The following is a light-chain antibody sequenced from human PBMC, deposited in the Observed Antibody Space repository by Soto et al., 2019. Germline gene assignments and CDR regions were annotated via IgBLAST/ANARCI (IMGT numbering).Light chain of an antibody. J-gene: IGLJ3*02. V-gene: IGLV1-44*01. CDR1: TSNIGSNT. Sequence: QLVLTQSPSASATPGQRVTISCSGTTSNIGSNTVNWYQQLPRSAPKLLIYTNSQRPSGVPDRFSGSKSGTSASLAISGLQFEDEADYYCASWDGAMSAWVFGGGTKLTVL. CDR3: ASWDGAMSAWV. CDR2: TNS.